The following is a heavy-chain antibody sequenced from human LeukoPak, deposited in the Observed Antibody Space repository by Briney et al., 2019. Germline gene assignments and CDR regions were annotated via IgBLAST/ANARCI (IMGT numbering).Heavy chain of an antibody. V-gene: IGHV1-2*06. Sequence: GASVKVSCKASGGTFSSYAISWVRQAPGQGLEWMGRINPNSGGTNYAQKFQGRVTMTRDTSISTAYMELSRLRSDDTAVYYCARVAEGAVAGTSSDYWGQGTLVTVSS. CDR3: ARVAEGAVAGTSSDY. CDR2: INPNSGGT. J-gene: IGHJ4*02. D-gene: IGHD6-19*01. CDR1: GGTFSSYA.